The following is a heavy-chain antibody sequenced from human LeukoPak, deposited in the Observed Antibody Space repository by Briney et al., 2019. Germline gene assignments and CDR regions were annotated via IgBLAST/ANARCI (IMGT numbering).Heavy chain of an antibody. CDR2: ISSSSSYI. J-gene: IGHJ4*02. Sequence: GGSLRLSCAASGFTLSTYSMNWVRQAPGKGLEWVSSISSSSSYIYYADSVKGRFTISRDNAKNSLYLQMNSLRAEDTAVYYCAIEERHDYDGSGYWGQGTLVTVSS. V-gene: IGHV3-21*01. D-gene: IGHD3-22*01. CDR1: GFTLSTYS. CDR3: AIEERHDYDGSGY.